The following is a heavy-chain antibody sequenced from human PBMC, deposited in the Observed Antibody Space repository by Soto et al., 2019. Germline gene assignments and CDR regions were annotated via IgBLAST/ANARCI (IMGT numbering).Heavy chain of an antibody. V-gene: IGHV3-30*03. Sequence: PGGSLRLSCAASGFTFSSYGMHWVRQAPGKGLEWVAVISYDGSNKYYADSVKGRFTISRDTSKNTLYLQMNNLRAEDTAVYYCARDRSSSWTLDYWGQGTLVTVSS. CDR1: GFTFSSYG. CDR2: ISYDGSNK. J-gene: IGHJ4*02. D-gene: IGHD6-13*01. CDR3: ARDRSSSWTLDY.